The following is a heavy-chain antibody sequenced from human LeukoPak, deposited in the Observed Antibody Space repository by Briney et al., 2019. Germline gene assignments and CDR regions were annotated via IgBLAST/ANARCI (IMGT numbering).Heavy chain of an antibody. Sequence: PGGSLRLSCAASGFIFSNYWMTWVRQAPGKGLEWVANIQKDGSDKNYVDSVKGRFTISRDNAKNTLYLQMNGLRAEDTAVYYCTRDWRNMAFDIWGQGTMVTVSS. CDR3: TRDWRNMAFDI. D-gene: IGHD1-14*01. V-gene: IGHV3-7*01. CDR1: GFIFSNYW. J-gene: IGHJ3*02. CDR2: IQKDGSDK.